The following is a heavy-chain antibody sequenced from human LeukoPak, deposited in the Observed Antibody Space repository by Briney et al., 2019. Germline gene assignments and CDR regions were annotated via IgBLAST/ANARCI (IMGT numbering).Heavy chain of an antibody. CDR3: ARDGPYSSSWYFVRYFDY. Sequence: GESLKISCKGSGYSFTSYWIGWVRQMPGKGLEWMGIIYPGDSDTRYSPSFQGQVTISADKSISTAYLQWSSLKASDTAMYYCARDGPYSSSWYFVRYFDYWGQGTLVTVSS. D-gene: IGHD6-13*01. V-gene: IGHV5-51*01. CDR1: GYSFTSYW. CDR2: IYPGDSDT. J-gene: IGHJ4*02.